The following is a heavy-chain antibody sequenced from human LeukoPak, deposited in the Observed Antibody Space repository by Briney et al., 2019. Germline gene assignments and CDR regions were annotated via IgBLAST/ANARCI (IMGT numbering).Heavy chain of an antibody. CDR2: INAGNGNT. V-gene: IGHV1-3*01. CDR1: GYTFTSYA. J-gene: IGHJ4*02. D-gene: IGHD5-12*01. Sequence: GASVKVSCKASGYTFTSYAMHWVRQAPGPRLERMGCINAGNGNTKNSQKFQGRVTITRDTSASKAYTELSSLRSEDTAMYYCAKEKLTGYVATIRSRFDYCGQGTLVTVSS. CDR3: AKEKLTGYVATIRSRFDY.